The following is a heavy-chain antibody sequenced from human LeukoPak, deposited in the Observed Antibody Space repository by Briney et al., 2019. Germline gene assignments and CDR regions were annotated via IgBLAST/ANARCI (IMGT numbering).Heavy chain of an antibody. CDR1: GFTFSSYS. Sequence: AGGSLRLSCAASGFTFSSYSMNWVRQAPGKGLEWVSYISSSSSTIYYADSVKGRFTISRDNAKNSLYLQMNSLRAEDTAVYYCARDLSGVPAATQGYFDPWGQGTLVTVSS. J-gene: IGHJ5*02. V-gene: IGHV3-48*04. CDR2: ISSSSSTI. D-gene: IGHD2-2*01. CDR3: ARDLSGVPAATQGYFDP.